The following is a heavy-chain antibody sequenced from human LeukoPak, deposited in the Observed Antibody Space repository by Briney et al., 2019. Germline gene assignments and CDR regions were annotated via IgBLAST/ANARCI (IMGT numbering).Heavy chain of an antibody. CDR3: XXGDYHDSSGYPLNFDY. V-gene: IGHV4-59*01. CDR1: GGSISSYY. CDR2: IYYSGST. D-gene: IGHD3-22*01. J-gene: IGHJ4*02. Sequence: SETLSLTCTVSGGSISSYYWSWIRQPPGKGLEWIGYIYYSGSTDYNPSLKSRVTMSVDTSKNQFSLKLSSVTAADTAVYYCXXGDYHDSSGYPLNFDYWGQGTLATVSS.